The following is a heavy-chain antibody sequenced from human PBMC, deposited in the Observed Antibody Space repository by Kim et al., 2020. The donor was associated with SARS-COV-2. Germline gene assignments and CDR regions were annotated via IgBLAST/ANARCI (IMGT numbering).Heavy chain of an antibody. Sequence: PSLKGRVTISADRPKNQFSLRLTSVTAADTAVYYCARDGQRNSSSWFSFDYWGRGNLVTVSS. CDR3: ARDGQRNSSSWFSFDY. V-gene: IGHV4-34*01. D-gene: IGHD6-13*01. J-gene: IGHJ4*02.